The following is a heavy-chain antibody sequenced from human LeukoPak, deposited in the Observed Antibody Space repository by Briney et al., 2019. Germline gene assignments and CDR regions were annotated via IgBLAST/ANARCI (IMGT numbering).Heavy chain of an antibody. CDR1: GGSFSGYY. Sequence: PSETLSLTCAVYGGSFSGYYWSWIRQPPGKGLEWIGEINHSGSTNYNPSLKSRVTISVDTSKNQFSLKLSSVTAADTAVYYCARHGACSSTSCYDYYYYYYMDVWGKGTTVTISS. CDR3: ARHGACSSTSCYDYYYYYYMDV. V-gene: IGHV4-34*01. D-gene: IGHD2-2*01. J-gene: IGHJ6*03. CDR2: INHSGST.